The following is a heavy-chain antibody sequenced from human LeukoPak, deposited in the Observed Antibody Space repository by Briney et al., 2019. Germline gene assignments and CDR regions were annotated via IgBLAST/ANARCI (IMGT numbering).Heavy chain of an antibody. CDR3: ANGGYYSLDS. Sequence: PGRSLRLSCAASGFTFRNYGMHWVRQAPGKGLEWVAVISYDGSNKYYADSVKGRFTISRDNSQRTLFLQTDSLRGEDTAVYYCANGGYYSLDSWGQGTLVTVSS. V-gene: IGHV3-30*18. CDR2: ISYDGSNK. D-gene: IGHD2-15*01. CDR1: GFTFRNYG. J-gene: IGHJ4*02.